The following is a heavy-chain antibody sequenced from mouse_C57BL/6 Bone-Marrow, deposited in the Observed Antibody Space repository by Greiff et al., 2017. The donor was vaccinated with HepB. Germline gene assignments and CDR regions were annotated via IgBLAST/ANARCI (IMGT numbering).Heavy chain of an antibody. J-gene: IGHJ3*01. CDR1: GFTFSDYG. CDR3: ARIYYYGSSSWFAY. CDR2: ISNLAYSI. Sequence: EVKVVESGGGLVQPGGSLKLSCAASGFTFSDYGMAWVRQAPRKGPEWVAFISNLAYSIYYADTVTGRFTISRENAKNTLYLEMSSLRSEDTAMYYCARIYYYGSSSWFAYWGQGTLVTVSA. V-gene: IGHV5-15*01. D-gene: IGHD1-1*01.